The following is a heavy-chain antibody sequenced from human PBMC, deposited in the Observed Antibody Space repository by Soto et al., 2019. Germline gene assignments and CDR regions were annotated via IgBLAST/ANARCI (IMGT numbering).Heavy chain of an antibody. Sequence: GESLKISCKGSGYSFTSYWIGWVRQMPGKGLEWMGIIYPGDSDTRYSPSFQGQVTISADKSISTAYLQWSSLKASDTAMYYCARHPLYDSSGYYPMDYGMDVWGQGTTVTVS. D-gene: IGHD3-22*01. CDR3: ARHPLYDSSGYYPMDYGMDV. CDR1: GYSFTSYW. CDR2: IYPGDSDT. V-gene: IGHV5-51*01. J-gene: IGHJ6*02.